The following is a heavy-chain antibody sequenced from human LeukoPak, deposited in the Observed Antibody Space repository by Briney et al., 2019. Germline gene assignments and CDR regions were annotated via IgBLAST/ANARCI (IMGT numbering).Heavy chain of an antibody. D-gene: IGHD6-13*01. Sequence: SGGSLRLSCAASGFTFDDYAMHWVRQAPGKGLEWVSYISSSSSTIYYADSVKGRFTISRDNAKNSLYLQMNSLRAEDTAVYYCARDHDSSSCPYFDYWGQGTLVTVSS. V-gene: IGHV3-48*01. J-gene: IGHJ4*02. CDR3: ARDHDSSSCPYFDY. CDR2: ISSSSSTI. CDR1: GFTFDDYA.